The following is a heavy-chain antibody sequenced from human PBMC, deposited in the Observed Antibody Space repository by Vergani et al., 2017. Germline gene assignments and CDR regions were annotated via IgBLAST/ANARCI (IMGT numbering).Heavy chain of an antibody. CDR2: VSGSSATP. CDR1: GFTVSTYY. Sequence: EVQLVESGGGLVQPGGSLTLSCAASGFTVSTYYFSWVRQAPGKGLEWVSSVSGSSATPYYADSVKGRFIISRDNSKNTLHLQMTSLRADDTAVYYCTKDSRGYTGYFFDYWGQGTLATVSS. J-gene: IGHJ4*02. V-gene: IGHV3-23*04. CDR3: TKDSRGYTGYFFDY. D-gene: IGHD5-12*01.